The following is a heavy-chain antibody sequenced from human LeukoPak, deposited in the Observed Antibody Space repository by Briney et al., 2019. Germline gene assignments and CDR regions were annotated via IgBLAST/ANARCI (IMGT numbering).Heavy chain of an antibody. V-gene: IGHV4-59*11. Sequence: SETLSLTCTVSGGSICSHYWSWIRQPPGKGLEWIGYIYYSGSTNYNPSLKSRVTISVDTSKNQFSLKLSSVTAADTAVYYCARDPAQDYYYYMDVWGKGTTVTVSS. CDR3: ARDPAQDYYYYMDV. CDR1: GGSICSHY. J-gene: IGHJ6*03. CDR2: IYYSGST.